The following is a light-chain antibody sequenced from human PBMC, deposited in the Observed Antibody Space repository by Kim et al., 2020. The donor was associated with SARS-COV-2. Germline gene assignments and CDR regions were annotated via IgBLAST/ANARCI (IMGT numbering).Light chain of an antibody. J-gene: IGKJ4*01. Sequence: LSPGERATLSGRASQSIITNLAGYQQRPGQAPRLRIYDASNRATGIPARFSGSGSGTDFTLIISSLEPEDFAVYYCQQRRNWPLTFGGGTKVDIK. V-gene: IGKV3-11*01. CDR1: QSIITN. CDR3: QQRRNWPLT. CDR2: DAS.